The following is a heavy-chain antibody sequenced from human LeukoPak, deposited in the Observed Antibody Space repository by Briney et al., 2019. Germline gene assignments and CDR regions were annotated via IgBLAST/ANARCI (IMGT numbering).Heavy chain of an antibody. Sequence: PGGSLRLSCAASGFTFSSYDMNWVRQAPGKGLEGVSYISSSGSTIYYADSLKGRFTISIANAKNSLYLQMNSLRAEDTAVYYCAELGITMIGGVWGKGTTVTISS. CDR3: AELGITMIGGV. V-gene: IGHV3-48*03. J-gene: IGHJ6*04. CDR2: ISSSGSTI. D-gene: IGHD3-10*02. CDR1: GFTFSSYD.